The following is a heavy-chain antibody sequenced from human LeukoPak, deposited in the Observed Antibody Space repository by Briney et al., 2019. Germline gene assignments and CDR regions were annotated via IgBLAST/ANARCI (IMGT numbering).Heavy chain of an antibody. CDR3: ARPYSSGWDNWFDP. D-gene: IGHD6-19*01. Sequence: GGSLRLSCAASGFTFSNYNMNWVRQAPGKGLEWVSSISSSSTYIYYADSVKGRFTISRDNAKNSLYLQMNSLRAEDTAVYYCARPYSSGWDNWFDPWGQGTLVTVSS. V-gene: IGHV3-21*01. CDR1: GFTFSNYN. CDR2: ISSSSTYI. J-gene: IGHJ5*02.